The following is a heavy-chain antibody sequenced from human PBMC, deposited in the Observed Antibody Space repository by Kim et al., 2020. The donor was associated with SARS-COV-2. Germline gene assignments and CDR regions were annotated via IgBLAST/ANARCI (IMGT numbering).Heavy chain of an antibody. J-gene: IGHJ4*02. CDR1: GFTFSSYG. CDR2: IWYDGSNK. D-gene: IGHD1-26*01. CDR3: ARDRGVGAHDY. Sequence: GGSLRLSCAASGFTFSSYGMHWVRQAPGKGLEWVAVIWYDGSNKYYADSVKGRFTISRDNSKNTLYLQMNSLRAEDTAVYYCARDRGVGAHDYWGQGTLVTVSS. V-gene: IGHV3-33*01.